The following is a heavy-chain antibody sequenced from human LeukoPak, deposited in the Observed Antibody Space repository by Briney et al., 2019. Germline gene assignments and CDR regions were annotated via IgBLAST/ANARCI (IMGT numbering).Heavy chain of an antibody. CDR3: AKSASYYYGMDV. CDR1: GNTFEDYG. D-gene: IGHD6-6*01. V-gene: IGHV3-9*01. Sequence: GGSLRLSCAASGNTFEDYGMPWVRQVPGKGLEWVSGISWKSGKIGYADSVKGRFTISRDNAKNSLHLQMNSLRGEDTALYYCAKSASYYYGMDVWGQGTTVTVSS. CDR2: ISWKSGKI. J-gene: IGHJ6*02.